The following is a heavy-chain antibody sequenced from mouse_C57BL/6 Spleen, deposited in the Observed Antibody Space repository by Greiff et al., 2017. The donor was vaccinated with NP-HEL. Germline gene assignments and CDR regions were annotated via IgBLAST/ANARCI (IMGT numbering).Heavy chain of an antibody. CDR1: GYTFTSYW. D-gene: IGHD2-1*01. CDR3: ARRDYGNYYAMDY. J-gene: IGHJ4*01. V-gene: IGHV1-61*01. CDR2: IYPSDSET. Sequence: QVQLQQPGAELVRPGSSVKLSCKASGYTFTSYWMDWVKQRPGQGLEWIGNIYPSDSETHYNQKFKDKATLTVDKSSSTAYMQLSSLTSEDSAVYYCARRDYGNYYAMDYWGQGTSVTVSS.